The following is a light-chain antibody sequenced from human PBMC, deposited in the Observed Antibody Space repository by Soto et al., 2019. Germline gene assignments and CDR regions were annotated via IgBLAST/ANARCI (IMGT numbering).Light chain of an antibody. J-gene: IGKJ1*01. V-gene: IGKV1-39*01. CDR2: AAS. Sequence: DIQMTQSPSSLSASVGDRITITCRASQSITSYLNWYQHKSGKAPKLLIYAASSLQSGVPSTFSGSGSGTDFSLTISSLQPEDFATYYCQQSYSTPWTFGQGTKVDIK. CDR1: QSITSY. CDR3: QQSYSTPWT.